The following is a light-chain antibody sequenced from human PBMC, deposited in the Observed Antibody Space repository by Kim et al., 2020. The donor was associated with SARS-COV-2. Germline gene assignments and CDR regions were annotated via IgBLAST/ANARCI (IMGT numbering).Light chain of an antibody. J-gene: IGLJ1*01. Sequence: QSVLTQPPSASGTPGQRVTISCSGSSSNIGGNTVNWYQQLPGTTPKLLIYSSNQRPSGVPDRFSGSKSGTSASLAISGLQSEDEADYYCAAWDDSLNGHYVFGTGTKVTVL. CDR1: SSNIGGNT. V-gene: IGLV1-44*01. CDR2: SSN. CDR3: AAWDDSLNGHYV.